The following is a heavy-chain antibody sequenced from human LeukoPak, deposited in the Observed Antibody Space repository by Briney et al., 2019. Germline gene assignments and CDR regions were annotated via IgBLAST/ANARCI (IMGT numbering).Heavy chain of an antibody. CDR1: GGSISSGGYY. CDR3: ARVSSSGWYDFDY. J-gene: IGHJ4*02. CDR2: IYYSGST. V-gene: IGHV4-31*03. Sequence: SETLSLTCNVSGGSISSGGYYWSWIRQHPGKGLEWIGYIYYSGSTYYNPSLKSRVTISVDTSKNQFSLKLSSLTPADTAVYYCARVSSSGWYDFDYWGQGTLVTVSS. D-gene: IGHD6-13*01.